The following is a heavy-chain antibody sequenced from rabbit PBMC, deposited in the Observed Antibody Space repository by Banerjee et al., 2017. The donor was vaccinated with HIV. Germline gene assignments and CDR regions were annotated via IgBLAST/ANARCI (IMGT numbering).Heavy chain of an antibody. CDR1: GFSFSSYYY. Sequence: QQQLEESGGDLVKPGGTLTLTCTASGFSFSSYYYMCWVRQAPGKGLEWIACIYIGDGNTYYASWAKGRFTISKTSSTTVTLQMTSLTAADTATYFCAKEGGVNSGYDLWGPGTLVTVS. V-gene: IGHV1S45*01. J-gene: IGHJ6*01. D-gene: IGHD1-1*01. CDR3: AKEGGVNSGYDL. CDR2: IYIGDGNT.